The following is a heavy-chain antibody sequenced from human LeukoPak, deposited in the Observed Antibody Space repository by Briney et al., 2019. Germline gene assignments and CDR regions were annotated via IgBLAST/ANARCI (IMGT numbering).Heavy chain of an antibody. V-gene: IGHV3-33*06. J-gene: IGHJ4*02. CDR1: GFTFNTYG. CDR2: IWFDGGVK. CDR3: AKDTGVQFLEPAF. D-gene: IGHD3-3*01. Sequence: GGSLRLSCAASGFTFNTYGMHWVRQAPGQGLEWVAAIWFDGGVKHYSDAVKGRFTISRDNSLNTLYLQMNSLRVEDTANYYCAKDTGVQFLEPAFWGRGTLVTVSS.